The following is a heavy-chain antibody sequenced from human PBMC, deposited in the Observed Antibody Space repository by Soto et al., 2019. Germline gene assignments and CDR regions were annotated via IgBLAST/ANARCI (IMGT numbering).Heavy chain of an antibody. V-gene: IGHV3-30-3*01. CDR1: GFTFSSYA. D-gene: IGHD1-20*01. Sequence: GGSLRLSCAASGFTFSSYAMHWVRQAPGKGLEWVADITNDSSNKDYADSVKGRFTVSRDNARNSLYLQMNSLRAEDTAVYYCARDLSWGYNWYYYMDVWGKGTTVTVSS. CDR2: ITNDSSNK. CDR3: ARDLSWGYNWYYYMDV. J-gene: IGHJ6*03.